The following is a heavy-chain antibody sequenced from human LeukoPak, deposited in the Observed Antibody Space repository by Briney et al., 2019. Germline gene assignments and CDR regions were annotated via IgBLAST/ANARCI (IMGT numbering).Heavy chain of an antibody. CDR1: GFTVSYNY. CDR3: ASDSSGYSDAFDV. J-gene: IGHJ3*01. V-gene: IGHV3-66*01. Sequence: GGSLRLSCAASGFTVSYNYMSWVRQAPGKGLEWVSVIYSGGSIYYADSVKGRFTISRDNSKNTLYLQMNSLRTEDTAVYYCASDSSGYSDAFDVWGQGTM. D-gene: IGHD3-22*01. CDR2: IYSGGSI.